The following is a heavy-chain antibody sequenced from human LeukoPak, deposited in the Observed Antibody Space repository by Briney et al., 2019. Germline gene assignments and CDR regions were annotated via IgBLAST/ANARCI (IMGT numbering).Heavy chain of an antibody. D-gene: IGHD3-10*01. Sequence: SEARSLTCTVSGASISSYYWSWIRQPPGKGLEWIGYSYYRGSTNYNPSLKSRVTISVDTSKNQFSLKLSSVAAADTAVYYCARDGGSGEHWFDPWGQGTLVTVSS. CDR1: GASISSYY. J-gene: IGHJ5*02. V-gene: IGHV4-59*01. CDR2: SYYRGST. CDR3: ARDGGSGEHWFDP.